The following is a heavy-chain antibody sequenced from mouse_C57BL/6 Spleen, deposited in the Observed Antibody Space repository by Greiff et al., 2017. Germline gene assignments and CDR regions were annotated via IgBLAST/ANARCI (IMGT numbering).Heavy chain of an antibody. CDR1: GYTFTSYW. D-gene: IGHD1-1*01. Sequence: VQLQQPGAELVKPGASVKMSCKASGYTFTSYWITWVKQRPGQGLEWIGDIYPGSGSTNYNEKFKSKATLTVDPSSSTAYMQLSSLTSEDSAVYYCARSVTTVVAHWYFDVWGTGTTVTVSS. CDR3: ARSVTTVVAHWYFDV. CDR2: IYPGSGST. J-gene: IGHJ1*03. V-gene: IGHV1-55*01.